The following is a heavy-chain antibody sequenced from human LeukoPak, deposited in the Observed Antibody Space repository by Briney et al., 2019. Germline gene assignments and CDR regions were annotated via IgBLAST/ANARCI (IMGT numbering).Heavy chain of an antibody. CDR2: MNPNSGNT. CDR1: GYTFTSYD. J-gene: IGHJ5*02. Sequence: ASVKVSCKASGYTFTSYDINWVRQATGQGLEWMGWMNPNSGNTGYAQKFQGRVTMTRNTSISTAYMELSSLRSEDTAVYYCARGREYCSSTSCQNWFDPWGQGTLVTVSS. CDR3: ARGREYCSSTSCQNWFDP. D-gene: IGHD2-2*01. V-gene: IGHV1-8*01.